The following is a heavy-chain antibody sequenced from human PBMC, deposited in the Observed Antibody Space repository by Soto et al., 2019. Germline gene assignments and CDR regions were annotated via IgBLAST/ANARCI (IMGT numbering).Heavy chain of an antibody. V-gene: IGHV5-51*01. CDR3: ARHFLLGETPGGMDV. J-gene: IGHJ6*02. CDR2: IYPGDSDT. CDR1: GYSFTSYW. Sequence: GASLKISCKRSGYSFTSYWIGWVRQMPGKGLEWMGIIYPGDSDTRYSPSFQGQVTISADQSISTAYLQWSSLKASDTAMYCCARHFLLGETPGGMDVWGQGTTVTASS. D-gene: IGHD3-10*01.